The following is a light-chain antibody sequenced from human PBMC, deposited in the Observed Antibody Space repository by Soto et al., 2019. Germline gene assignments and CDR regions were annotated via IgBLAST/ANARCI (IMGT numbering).Light chain of an antibody. Sequence: DIQMTQSPFTLSASVGDRVTITCRASQSISSWLAWYQQKPGKAPKLLIYKASTLESGVPSNFSGSGSGKEFTLTISSLQPEDFATYYCQQYNSYPCTFGQGTKV. CDR2: KAS. J-gene: IGKJ1*01. V-gene: IGKV1-5*03. CDR3: QQYNSYPCT. CDR1: QSISSW.